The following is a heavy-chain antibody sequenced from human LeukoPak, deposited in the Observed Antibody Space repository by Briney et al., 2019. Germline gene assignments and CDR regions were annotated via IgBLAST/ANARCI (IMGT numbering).Heavy chain of an antibody. J-gene: IGHJ6*03. D-gene: IGHD3-10*01. V-gene: IGHV1-2*02. CDR2: ISPTSGGT. Sequence: ASVKVSCKASGYTFTGYYMHWVRQAPGQGLEWMGWISPTSGGTNYAQKLQGRVTMTTDTSTSTAYMELRSLRSDDTAVYYCARALWFGELYYYYYYYMDVWGKGTTVTVSS. CDR1: GYTFTGYY. CDR3: ARALWFGELYYYYYYYMDV.